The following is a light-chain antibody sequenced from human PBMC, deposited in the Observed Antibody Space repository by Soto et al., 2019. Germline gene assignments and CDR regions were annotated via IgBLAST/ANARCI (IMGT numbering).Light chain of an antibody. CDR3: RSYTSTSTLIYV. CDR1: SSDVGGYNY. CDR2: EVS. Sequence: QSALTQPASVSGSPGQSITISCTGTSSDVGGYNYVSWYQQHPGKAPKLMIYEVSNRPSGVSNRFSGSKSGNTASLTISGLQAEEEADYSRRSYTSTSTLIYVFGTGTKVTV. V-gene: IGLV2-14*01. J-gene: IGLJ1*01.